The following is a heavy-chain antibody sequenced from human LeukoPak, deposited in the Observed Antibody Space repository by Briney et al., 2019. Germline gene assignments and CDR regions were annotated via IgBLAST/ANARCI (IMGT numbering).Heavy chain of an antibody. CDR1: GYTFTSYY. J-gene: IGHJ6*03. Sequence: SVKVSCKASGYTFTSYYMHWVRQAPGQGLEWMGGIIPIFGTANYAQKFQGRVTITADESTSTAYMELSSLRSEDTAVYYCARGSITMVRGEGTYYYYMDVWGKGTTVTVSS. V-gene: IGHV1-69*13. CDR2: IIPIFGTA. CDR3: ARGSITMVRGEGTYYYYMDV. D-gene: IGHD3-10*01.